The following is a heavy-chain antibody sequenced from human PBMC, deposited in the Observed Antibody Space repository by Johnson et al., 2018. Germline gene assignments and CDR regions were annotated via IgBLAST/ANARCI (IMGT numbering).Heavy chain of an antibody. Sequence: QVQLVEAGAEVKKPGASVKVSCKASGYTFTSYDINWVRQAPGQGLVWMGWMNPNSGNTGYAQNFQGRVTMTRDTSISTAYMELRSLKSEEPAVYYCARIGLGAGATMDNYWGQGTLVTVSS. J-gene: IGHJ4*02. CDR2: MNPNSGNT. V-gene: IGHV1-8*01. D-gene: IGHD1-26*01. CDR1: GYTFTSYD. CDR3: ARIGLGAGATMDNY.